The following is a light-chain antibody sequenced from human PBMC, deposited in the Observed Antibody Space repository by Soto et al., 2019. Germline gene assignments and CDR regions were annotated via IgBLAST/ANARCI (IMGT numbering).Light chain of an antibody. CDR3: SSHGGTSPYV. J-gene: IGLJ1*01. V-gene: IGLV2-8*01. Sequence: QSALTQPPSASGSPGQSVAISCTGTASDIGGYNFVSWYQQHPGKAPKLMIYEVNKRPSGVPDRFSGSKSGNTASLTVSGRQAEDEADYSCSSHGGTSPYVFGTGTQLTVL. CDR1: ASDIGGYNF. CDR2: EVN.